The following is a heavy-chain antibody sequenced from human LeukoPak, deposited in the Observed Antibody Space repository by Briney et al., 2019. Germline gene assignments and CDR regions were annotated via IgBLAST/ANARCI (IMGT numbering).Heavy chain of an antibody. Sequence: GASVKVSCKASGYTFTSYGISWVRQAPGQGLEWMGWISAYNGNTNYAQKLQGRVTMTTDTSTSTAYMELRSLRSDDTAVYYCARVPPLLWFGEVVYYYMDVWGKGTTVTVSS. D-gene: IGHD3-10*01. V-gene: IGHV1-18*01. CDR2: ISAYNGNT. CDR1: GYTFTSYG. CDR3: ARVPPLLWFGEVVYYYMDV. J-gene: IGHJ6*03.